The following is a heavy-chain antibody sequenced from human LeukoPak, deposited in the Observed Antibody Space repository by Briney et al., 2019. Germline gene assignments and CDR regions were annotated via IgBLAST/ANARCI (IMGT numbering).Heavy chain of an antibody. V-gene: IGHV1-46*01. J-gene: IGHJ4*02. CDR2: INPSGGST. D-gene: IGHD2-21*01. Sequence: ASVKVSCKASGYTFTSYYMHWVRQAPGQGLEWMGIINPSGGSTSYAQKFQGRVTITRDTSASTAYMELSGLISEDTAVYYCARSGGDSFDYWGQGTLVTVSS. CDR1: GYTFTSYY. CDR3: ARSGGDSFDY.